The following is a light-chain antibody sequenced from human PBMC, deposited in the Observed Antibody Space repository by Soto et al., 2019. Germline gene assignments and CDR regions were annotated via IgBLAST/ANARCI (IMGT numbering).Light chain of an antibody. CDR2: GAS. Sequence: EIVMTQSPATLSVSPGERATLSCSASQSFRSSLAWYQQKPGQAPRLLIYGASTRATGIPARFSGSGSGTEFTLTISSLQSEDFAVYYCQQYFNWPPITFGQGTRLEIK. CDR1: QSFRSS. J-gene: IGKJ5*01. CDR3: QQYFNWPPIT. V-gene: IGKV3-15*01.